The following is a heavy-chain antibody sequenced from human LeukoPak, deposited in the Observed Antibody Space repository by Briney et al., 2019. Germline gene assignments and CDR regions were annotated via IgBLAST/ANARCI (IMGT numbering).Heavy chain of an antibody. D-gene: IGHD3-22*01. CDR2: IIPILGIA. CDR1: GGTFSSYA. CDR3: ARDRDYYDSSGYYPPMSY. Sequence: ASVTVSCKASGGTFSSYAISWVRQASGQGLEWMGRIIPILGIANYAQKFQGRVTITADKSTSTAYMELSSLRSEDTAVYYCARDRDYYDSSGYYPPMSYWGQGTLVTVSS. V-gene: IGHV1-69*04. J-gene: IGHJ4*02.